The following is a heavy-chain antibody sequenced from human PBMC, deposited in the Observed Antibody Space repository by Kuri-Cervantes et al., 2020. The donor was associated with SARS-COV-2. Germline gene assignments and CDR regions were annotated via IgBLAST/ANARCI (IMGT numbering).Heavy chain of an antibody. Sequence: GGSLRLSCAASGFTFDDYAMHWVLQAPGKGLEWVSGISWNSGSIGYADSVKGRFTISRDNAKNSLYLQMNSLRAEDTALYYCAKDIREQLVGGVGWFDPWGQGTLVTVSS. CDR2: ISWNSGSI. CDR1: GFTFDDYA. CDR3: AKDIREQLVGGVGWFDP. D-gene: IGHD6-6*01. V-gene: IGHV3-9*01. J-gene: IGHJ5*02.